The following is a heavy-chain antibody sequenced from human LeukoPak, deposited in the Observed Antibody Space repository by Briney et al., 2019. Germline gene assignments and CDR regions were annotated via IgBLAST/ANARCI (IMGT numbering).Heavy chain of an antibody. CDR2: FDPEDGET. D-gene: IGHD3-3*01. CDR3: ATGARANYDFWSGYRNWFDP. J-gene: IGHJ5*02. V-gene: IGHV1-24*01. Sequence: ASVKVSCKVSGYTLTELSMHWVRQAPGKGLEWMGGFDPEDGETIYAQKFQGRVTMTEDTSTDTAYMELSSLRSEDTAVYYCATGARANYDFWSGYRNWFDPWGQGTLVTVSS. CDR1: GYTLTELS.